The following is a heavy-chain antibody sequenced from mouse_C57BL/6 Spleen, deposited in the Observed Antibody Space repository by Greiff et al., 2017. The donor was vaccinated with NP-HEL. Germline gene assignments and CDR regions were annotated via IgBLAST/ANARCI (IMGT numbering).Heavy chain of an antibody. Sequence: ESGPGLVKPSQSLSLTCSVTGYSITSGYYWNWIRQFPGNKLEWMGYISYDGSNNYNPSLKNRISITRDTSKNQFFLKLNSVTTEDTATYYCARDEYYGLDYWGQGTTLTVSS. J-gene: IGHJ2*01. V-gene: IGHV3-6*01. CDR1: GYSITSGYY. D-gene: IGHD1-2*01. CDR3: ARDEYYGLDY. CDR2: ISYDGSN.